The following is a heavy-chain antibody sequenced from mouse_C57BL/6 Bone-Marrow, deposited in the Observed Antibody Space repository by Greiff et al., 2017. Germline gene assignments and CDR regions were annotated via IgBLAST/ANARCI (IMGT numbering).Heavy chain of an antibody. D-gene: IGHD4-1*01. CDR1: GFTFSNYW. CDR3: ILTGYFDY. CDR2: IRLKSDNYAT. Sequence: EVMLVESGGGLVQPGGSMKLSCVASGFTFSNYWKNWVRQSPEKGLEWVAQIRLKSDNYATHYAESVKGRFTISRDDSKSSVYLQMNNLRAEDTGIYYCILTGYFDYWGQGTTLTVSS. J-gene: IGHJ2*01. V-gene: IGHV6-3*01.